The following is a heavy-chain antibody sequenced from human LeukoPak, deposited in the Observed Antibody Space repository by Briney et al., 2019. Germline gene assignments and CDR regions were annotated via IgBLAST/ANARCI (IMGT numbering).Heavy chain of an antibody. V-gene: IGHV1-24*01. J-gene: IGHJ6*03. CDR3: ATGRGECSGGSCYSGVDYMDV. CDR2: FDPEDGET. Sequence: ASVKVSCKVSGYTLTELSMHWVRQAPGKGLEWMGGFDPEDGETIYAQKFQGRVTMTEDTSTDTAYMELSSLRSEDTAVYYCATGRGECSGGSCYSGVDYMDVWGKGTTVIVSS. CDR1: GYTLTELS. D-gene: IGHD2-15*01.